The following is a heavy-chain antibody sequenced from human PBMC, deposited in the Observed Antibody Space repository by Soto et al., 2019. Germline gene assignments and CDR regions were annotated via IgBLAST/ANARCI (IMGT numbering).Heavy chain of an antibody. CDR3: ARSREGYSFYFYYGMDG. J-gene: IGHJ6*02. CDR1: GFIFTSYG. V-gene: IGHV3-30*03. D-gene: IGHD4-4*01. CDR2: ILHDGSAE. Sequence: QVQLVESGGGVVQPGRSLRLSCAASGFIFTSYGMHWVRQAPGKGLEWMALILHDGSAEYYADSVKGRFTISRDNSKNTLYLQMNSLTAEDTAVYYCARSREGYSFYFYYGMDGWGQGTTVTVSS.